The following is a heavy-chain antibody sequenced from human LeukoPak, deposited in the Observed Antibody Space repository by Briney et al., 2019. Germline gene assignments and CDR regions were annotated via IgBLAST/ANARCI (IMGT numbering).Heavy chain of an antibody. D-gene: IGHD3-3*01. V-gene: IGHV4-39*01. CDR3: ARLGAGPTYYDFWSGYSSFYFDY. Sequence: SQTLSLTCTVSGGSTSSSNYYWGWIRQPPGKGLEWIGGIHYSGNTYYNPSLKSRVTISVDTSKNQFSLKLSSVTAADTAVYYCARLGAGPTYYDFWSGYSSFYFDYWGQGTLVTVSS. CDR2: IHYSGNT. CDR1: GGSTSSSNYY. J-gene: IGHJ4*02.